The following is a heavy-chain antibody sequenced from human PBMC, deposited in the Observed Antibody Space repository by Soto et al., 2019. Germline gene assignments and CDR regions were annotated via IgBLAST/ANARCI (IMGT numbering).Heavy chain of an antibody. CDR3: VSNGNDYDCSGPCFDD. CDR1: GFTFSSYA. V-gene: IGHV3-30-3*01. D-gene: IGHD3-22*01. J-gene: IGHJ4*02. Sequence: QVQLVESGGGVVQPGRSLRLSCAASGFTFSSYAMHWVRQAPGKGLEWVAVISYDGSNKYYADSVKGRFTISRDNSKNPQYLQMNILIADHKAVYYCVSNGNDYDCSGPCFDDVGQGTRGTVSS. CDR2: ISYDGSNK.